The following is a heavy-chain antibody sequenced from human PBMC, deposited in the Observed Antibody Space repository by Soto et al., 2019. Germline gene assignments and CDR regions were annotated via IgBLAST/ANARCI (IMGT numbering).Heavy chain of an antibody. Sequence: GGSLRLSCAASGFTFSSYDMHWVRQATGKGLEWVSAIGTAGDTYYPGSVKGRFTISRENAKNSLYLQMNSLRDGDTAVYYCARARLGIAAAGTPLFDYWGQGTLVTVSS. CDR2: IGTAGDT. CDR3: ARARLGIAAAGTPLFDY. CDR1: GFTFSSYD. V-gene: IGHV3-13*01. D-gene: IGHD6-13*01. J-gene: IGHJ4*02.